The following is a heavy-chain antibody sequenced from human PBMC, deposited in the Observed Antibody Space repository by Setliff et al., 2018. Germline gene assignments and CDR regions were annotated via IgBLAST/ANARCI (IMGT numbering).Heavy chain of an antibody. D-gene: IGHD5-12*01. Sequence: ASVKVSCKASGYAFTSYAVTWVRQAPGQGLEWMGGISGYNGNTNYAQNLQGRVTITTDPSSRTAYMELRSLRSDDTAVYYCARDTSTRSAASDPSFNFDFWGQGSLVTVSS. CDR1: GYAFTSYA. CDR3: ARDTSTRSAASDPSFNFDF. V-gene: IGHV1-18*01. J-gene: IGHJ4*02. CDR2: ISGYNGNT.